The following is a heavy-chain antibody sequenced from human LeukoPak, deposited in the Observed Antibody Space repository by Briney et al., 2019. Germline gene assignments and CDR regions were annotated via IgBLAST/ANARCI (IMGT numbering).Heavy chain of an antibody. CDR3: ARDALHSRPFDY. Sequence: GSSVKVTCKASGGTFSSYAISWVRQAPGQGLEWMGGIIPIFGTANYAQKFQGRVTITADESTSTAYMELSSLRSEDTAVYYCARDALHSRPFDYWGQGTLVTVSS. CDR2: IIPIFGTA. CDR1: GGTFSSYA. V-gene: IGHV1-69*01. J-gene: IGHJ4*02.